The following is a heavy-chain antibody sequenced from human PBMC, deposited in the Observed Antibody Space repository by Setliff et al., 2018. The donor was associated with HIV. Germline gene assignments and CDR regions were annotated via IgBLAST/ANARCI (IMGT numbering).Heavy chain of an antibody. CDR1: GYPFSTYF. Sequence: ASVKVSCKASGYPFSTYFMHWVRQAPGQGLEWMGIINPSGGSITYAQKFQGWVTMTRDTSISTAYMELSRLRSDDTAVYYCARGMIVGKGKYYFDYWGQGTLVTVSS. CDR3: ARGMIVGKGKYYFDY. D-gene: IGHD3-22*01. CDR2: INPSGGSI. J-gene: IGHJ4*02. V-gene: IGHV1-46*01.